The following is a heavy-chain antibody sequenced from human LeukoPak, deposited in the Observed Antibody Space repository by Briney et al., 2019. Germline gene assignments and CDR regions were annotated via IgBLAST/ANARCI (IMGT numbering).Heavy chain of an antibody. CDR2: IKQDGSEK. V-gene: IGHV3-7*01. Sequence: GGSLRLSCAASGFTFSSYWMSWVRQAPGKGLEWVANIKQDGSEKYYVDSVKGRFTISRDNAKNSLYLQMNSLRAEDTAVYYCASLNTVTTQGLLFDYWGQGTLVTVSS. CDR1: GFTFSSYW. J-gene: IGHJ4*02. D-gene: IGHD4-17*01. CDR3: ASLNTVTTQGLLFDY.